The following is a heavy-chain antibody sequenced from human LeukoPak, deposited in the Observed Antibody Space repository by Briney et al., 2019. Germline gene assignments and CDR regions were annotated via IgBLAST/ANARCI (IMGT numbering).Heavy chain of an antibody. J-gene: IGHJ4*02. D-gene: IGHD5-18*01. CDR3: AKDRRYSYGYGSNFDY. CDR1: GFTFDDYA. V-gene: IGHV3-9*01. CDR2: ISWNSGSI. Sequence: GRSLRLSCAASGFTFDDYAMHWVRQAPGKGLEWVSGISWNSGSIGYADSVKGRFTISRDNAKNSLYLQMNSLRAEDTALYYCAKDRRYSYGYGSNFDYWGQGTLVTVSS.